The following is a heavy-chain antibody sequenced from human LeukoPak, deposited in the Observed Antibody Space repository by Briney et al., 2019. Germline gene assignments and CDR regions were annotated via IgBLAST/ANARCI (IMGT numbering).Heavy chain of an antibody. CDR3: ARGGPNSSGWRIDY. J-gene: IGHJ4*02. CDR1: GGSISSYY. Sequence: SETLSLTCTVSGGSISSYYWSWIRQPPGKGLEWIGYIYHSVDTKYNASLKSRVTISVDTSKSQFSLKLSSVTAADTAVYHCARGGPNSSGWRIDYWGQGTLVTVSS. D-gene: IGHD6-19*01. CDR2: IYHSVDT. V-gene: IGHV4-59*01.